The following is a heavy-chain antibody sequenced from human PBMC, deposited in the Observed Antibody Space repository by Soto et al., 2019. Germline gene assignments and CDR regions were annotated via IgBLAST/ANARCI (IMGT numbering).Heavy chain of an antibody. J-gene: IGHJ4*02. CDR3: AKSTEYSGYDPNPGY. CDR1: GFTFSSYG. D-gene: IGHD5-12*01. CDR2: ISYDGSNK. Sequence: GGSLRLSCAASGFTFSSYGMHWVRQAPGKGLEWVAVISYDGSNKYYADSVKGRFTISRDNSKNTLYLQMNSLRAEDTAVYYCAKSTEYSGYDPNPGYWGQGTLVTVSS. V-gene: IGHV3-30*18.